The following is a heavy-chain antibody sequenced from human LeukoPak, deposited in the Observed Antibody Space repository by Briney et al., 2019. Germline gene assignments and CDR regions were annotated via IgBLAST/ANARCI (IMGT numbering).Heavy chain of an antibody. V-gene: IGHV4-59*01. J-gene: IGHJ4*02. CDR3: ARDEYGDYYFDY. CDR1: GVTITSYY. CDR2: LSDVGTN. Sequence: SETLSLTCAVSGVTITSYYWSWIRQHPEKGLEWIGYLSDVGTNDYNPSLKGRVTISVDTSKNQFSLKLSSVAAADTAVYYCARDEYGDYYFDYWGQGTLVTVSS. D-gene: IGHD4-17*01.